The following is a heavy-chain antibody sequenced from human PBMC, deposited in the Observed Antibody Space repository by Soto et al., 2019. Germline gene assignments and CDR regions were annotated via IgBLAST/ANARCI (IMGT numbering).Heavy chain of an antibody. CDR1: GDSVSSNSAA. Sequence: SQTLSLTCAVSGDSVSSNSAAWNWIRQSPSRGLEWLGRTYYRSKWYNDYAVSVKSRITINPDTSKNQFSLQLNSVTPEDTAVYYCARDRRAAADHYYYYGMDVWGQGTTVTVSS. V-gene: IGHV6-1*01. CDR3: ARDRRAAADHYYYYGMDV. D-gene: IGHD6-13*01. J-gene: IGHJ6*02. CDR2: TYYRSKWYN.